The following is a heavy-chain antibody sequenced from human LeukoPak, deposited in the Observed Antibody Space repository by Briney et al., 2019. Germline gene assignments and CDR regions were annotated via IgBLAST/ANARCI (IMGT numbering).Heavy chain of an antibody. CDR1: GFTFSSYW. Sequence: GGSLRFSCAASGFTFSSYWMSWVRQAPGKGLEWVANIKQDGSEKYYVDSVKGRFTISRDNAKNSLYLQMNSLRAEDTAVYYCARDSGPYYDFWSGYFNNYYYGMDVWGQGTTVTVSS. V-gene: IGHV3-7*01. CDR3: ARDSGPYYDFWSGYFNNYYYGMDV. J-gene: IGHJ6*02. CDR2: IKQDGSEK. D-gene: IGHD3-3*01.